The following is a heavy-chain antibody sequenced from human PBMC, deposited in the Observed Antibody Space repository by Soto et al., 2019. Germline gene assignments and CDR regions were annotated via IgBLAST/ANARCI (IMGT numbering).Heavy chain of an antibody. V-gene: IGHV1-18*01. CDR1: GYTFITYG. CDR3: ARGPTDYYDNSANYFLDY. CDR2: ISTYNGNT. Sequence: QVQLVQSGAEVKKPGASVKVSCKASGYTFITYGVSWVRQAPGQGLDWLGWISTYNGNTRYAERLQGRVTMTSDTTTNTAYMEVRNLRSDDTAVYYCARGPTDYYDNSANYFLDYWGQGALGTVSS. J-gene: IGHJ4*02. D-gene: IGHD3-22*01.